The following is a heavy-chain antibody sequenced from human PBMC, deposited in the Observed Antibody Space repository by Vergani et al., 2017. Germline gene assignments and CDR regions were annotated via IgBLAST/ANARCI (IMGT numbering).Heavy chain of an antibody. CDR1: GGSMSGYY. Sequence: QVRLQESGPGLVKPSETLSLTCSVSGGSMSGYYWSWIRQPPGKELEWIGYMYHNGSTNYNPSLETRVTISGDTSKNQFSLKLISVTAADTAVYYCGRVADFYGLGSRLLDLWGQGILVTGSS. D-gene: IGHD2/OR15-2a*01. J-gene: IGHJ5*02. CDR3: GRVADFYGLGSRLLDL. CDR2: MYHNGST. V-gene: IGHV4-59*01.